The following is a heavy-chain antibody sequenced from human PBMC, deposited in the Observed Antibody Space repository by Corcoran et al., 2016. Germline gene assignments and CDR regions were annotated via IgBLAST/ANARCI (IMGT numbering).Heavy chain of an antibody. Sequence: QVHLVQSGAEVKKPGASVKVSCKASGYTFTSYGISWVRQAPGQGLEWMGWISAYNGNTNYAQQLQGRVTMTTDTSTSTAYMELRSLRTDDTAVYYWARAAPVVGAPWTYGMDVWGQGTTVRGSS. CDR3: ARAAPVVGAPWTYGMDV. J-gene: IGHJ6*02. D-gene: IGHD1-26*01. V-gene: IGHV1-18*01. CDR1: GYTFTSYG. CDR2: ISAYNGNT.